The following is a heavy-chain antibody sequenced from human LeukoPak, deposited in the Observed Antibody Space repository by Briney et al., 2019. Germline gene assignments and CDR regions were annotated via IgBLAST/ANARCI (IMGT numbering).Heavy chain of an antibody. CDR2: IRSGAYT. D-gene: IGHD3-10*01. CDR1: GFTFSSYA. J-gene: IGHJ4*02. CDR3: ARISVVSRSGPLDY. V-gene: IGHV3-23*01. Sequence: GGSLRLSCAVSGFTFSSYAMTWVRRAPGKGLEWVSTIRSGAYTYYADSVKGRLSISRDNSKNTLYLEMNSLRGEDAAVYYCARISVVSRSGPLDYWGQGTLVTVSS.